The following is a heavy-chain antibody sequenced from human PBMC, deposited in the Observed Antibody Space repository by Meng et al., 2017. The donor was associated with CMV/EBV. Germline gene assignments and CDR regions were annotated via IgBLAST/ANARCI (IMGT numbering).Heavy chain of an antibody. CDR3: ARTGGISMIVGGGDY. D-gene: IGHD3-22*01. J-gene: IGHJ4*02. CDR2: IRYDGSNK. Sequence: GGSLRLSCAASGFTFSSYGMHWVRQAPGKGLEWVAFIRYDGSNKYYADSVKGRFTISRDNSKNTLYLQMNSLRAEDTAVYYCARTGGISMIVGGGDYWGQGTLVTVSS. CDR1: GFTFSSYG. V-gene: IGHV3-30*02.